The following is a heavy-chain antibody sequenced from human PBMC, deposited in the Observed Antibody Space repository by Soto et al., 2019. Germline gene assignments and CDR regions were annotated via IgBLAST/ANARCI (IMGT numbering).Heavy chain of an antibody. J-gene: IGHJ5*02. CDR2: TYYSGST. Sequence: SETLSLTCTVSGASISSYYWSWIRQPPGKGLEWIGYTYYSGSTNYNPSLKSRATISVDTSKNQFSLKLSSVTAADTAVYYCARQLGFCSSTSYYGYYDPWGQGTLVTVSS. D-gene: IGHD2-2*01. V-gene: IGHV4-59*08. CDR3: ARQLGFCSSTSYYGYYDP. CDR1: GASISSYY.